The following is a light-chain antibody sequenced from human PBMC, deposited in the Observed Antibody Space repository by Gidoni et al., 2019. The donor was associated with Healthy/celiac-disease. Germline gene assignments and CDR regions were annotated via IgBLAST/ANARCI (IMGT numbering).Light chain of an antibody. CDR1: QSLRHSNGYNY. CDR2: SGS. V-gene: IGKV2-28*01. CDR3: RQARQNPWT. J-gene: IGKJ1*01. Sequence: DIVLTQSPPSLPVSPGEPASISCRSSQSLRHSNGYNYLDSYLQKPGQSPQSLINSGSNRAASGPERCSGSGSGTDVIMKISRGEAEEVGVDYCRQARQNPWTFGQGTKVEIK.